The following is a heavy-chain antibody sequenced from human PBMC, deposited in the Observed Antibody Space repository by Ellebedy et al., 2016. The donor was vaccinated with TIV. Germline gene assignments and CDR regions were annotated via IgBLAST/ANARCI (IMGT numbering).Heavy chain of an antibody. D-gene: IGHD4-23*01. Sequence: SETLSLTXTVSGGSISSGDYYWSWIRQPAGKGLEWIGRIYTSGSTNYNPSLKSRVTMSVDTSKNQFSLKLSSVTAADTAVYYCARDLLHMTTVVTPYVWDAFDIWGQGTMVTVSS. CDR1: GGSISSGDYY. CDR3: ARDLLHMTTVVTPYVWDAFDI. J-gene: IGHJ3*02. CDR2: IYTSGST. V-gene: IGHV4-61*02.